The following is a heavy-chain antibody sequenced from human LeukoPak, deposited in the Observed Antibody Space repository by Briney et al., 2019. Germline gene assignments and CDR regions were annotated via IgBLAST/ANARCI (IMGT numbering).Heavy chain of an antibody. V-gene: IGHV3-15*01. CDR3: TTVSKSQLRAGFLEWLLDGSMDV. D-gene: IGHD3-3*01. J-gene: IGHJ6*02. CDR1: GFTVSSNY. CDR2: IKSKTDGGTT. Sequence: PGGSLRLSCAASGFTVSSNYMSWVRQAPGKGLEWVGRIKSKTDGGTTDYAAPVKGRFTISRDDSKNTLYLQMNSLKTEDTAVYYCTTVSKSQLRAGFLEWLLDGSMDVWGQGTTVTVSS.